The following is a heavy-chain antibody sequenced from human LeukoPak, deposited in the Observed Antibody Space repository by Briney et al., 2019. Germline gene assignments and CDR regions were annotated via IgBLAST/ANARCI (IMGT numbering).Heavy chain of an antibody. J-gene: IGHJ4*02. D-gene: IGHD2-8*02. CDR2: IGGRDGVTT. CDR3: ATYRQVLLPFES. Sequence: GGSLRLSCTASGFTFSSYGMNWVRQAPGKGLEWVSGIGGRDGVTTYYTSSVKGRFTISRDNSKSTLSLQMNSLRAEDTAIYYCATYRQVLLPFESWGQGTLVTVSS. CDR1: GFTFSSYG. V-gene: IGHV3-23*01.